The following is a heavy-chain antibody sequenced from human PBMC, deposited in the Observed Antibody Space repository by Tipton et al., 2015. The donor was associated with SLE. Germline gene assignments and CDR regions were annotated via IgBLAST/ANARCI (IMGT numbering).Heavy chain of an antibody. CDR1: GFTFSSYA. J-gene: IGHJ4*02. CDR2: INSGGST. CDR3: ARRTGADY. V-gene: IGHV3-23*03. D-gene: IGHD1/OR15-1a*01. Sequence: SLRFSCAASGFTFSSYAMSWVRQAPGKGLEWVSVINSGGSTYYVDSVKGRFTISRDNSKNTLYLQMNSLRAEDTAVYYCARRTGADYWGQGTLVTVSS.